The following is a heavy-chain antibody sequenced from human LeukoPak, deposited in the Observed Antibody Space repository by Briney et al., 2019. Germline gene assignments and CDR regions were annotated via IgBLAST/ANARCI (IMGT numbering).Heavy chain of an antibody. V-gene: IGHV4-34*01. J-gene: IGHJ5*02. Sequence: SETLSLTCAVYGGSFSGYYWSWIRQPPGKGLEWIGEINHSGSTNYNPSLKSRVTISVDTSKNQFSLKLSSVTAADTAVYYCARGGNRTYYYDISGHYAWGQGTLVTVSS. CDR2: INHSGST. CDR3: ARGGNRTYYYDISGHYA. CDR1: GGSFSGYY. D-gene: IGHD3-22*01.